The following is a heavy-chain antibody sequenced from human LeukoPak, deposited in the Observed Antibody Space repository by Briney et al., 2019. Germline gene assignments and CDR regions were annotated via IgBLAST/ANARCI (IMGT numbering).Heavy chain of an antibody. CDR3: AGGAGLIGTPNYSFDY. Sequence: ASVKVSCKASGYTFTSYGISWVRQAPGQGLEWMGWISAYNGNTNYAQKLQGRVTMTTDTSTSTAYMELRSLRSDDTAVYYCAGGAGLIGTPNYSFDYWGQGTLVTVSS. D-gene: IGHD4/OR15-4a*01. V-gene: IGHV1-18*01. J-gene: IGHJ4*02. CDR2: ISAYNGNT. CDR1: GYTFTSYG.